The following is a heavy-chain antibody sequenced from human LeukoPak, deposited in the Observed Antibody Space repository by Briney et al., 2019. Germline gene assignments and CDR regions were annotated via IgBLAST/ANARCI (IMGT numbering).Heavy chain of an antibody. CDR1: GFTCSSYA. J-gene: IGHJ4*02. Sequence: GGSLRLSCAASGFTCSSYAMSWVRQAPGKGLEWVSGISASGGSTYYADSVKGRFTISRDNSKNTLYLQMNSLRAEDTAVYYCATLWIQLWFFDYWGQGTLVTVSS. V-gene: IGHV3-23*01. D-gene: IGHD5-18*01. CDR3: ATLWIQLWFFDY. CDR2: ISASGGST.